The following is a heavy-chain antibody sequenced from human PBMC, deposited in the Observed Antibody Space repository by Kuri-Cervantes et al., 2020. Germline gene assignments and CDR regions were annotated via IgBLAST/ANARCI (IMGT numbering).Heavy chain of an antibody. CDR2: ISASGVNT. J-gene: IGHJ4*02. CDR3: ARGGGSVDY. V-gene: IGHV3-23*01. D-gene: IGHD3-16*01. CDR1: GFTFSSYA. Sequence: GESLKISCAASGFTFSSYAMSWVRQAPGKGLEWVSGISASGVNTYYADSVKGRFTISRDNSKNTLFLQVNSLRAEDTALYHCARGGGSVDYWGQGTLVTVSS.